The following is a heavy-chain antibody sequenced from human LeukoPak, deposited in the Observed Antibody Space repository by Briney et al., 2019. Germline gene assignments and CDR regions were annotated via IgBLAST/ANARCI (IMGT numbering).Heavy chain of an antibody. CDR2: ISNDGGGT. Sequence: GGSLRLSCAASGFIFNNYGLIWVRQAPGKGLEWVSAISNDGGGTQYADFVKGRFTISRDNSKNTLFLQMSSLRAEDTALYFCAEGSSGYFADLWGQGTLVTVSS. CDR3: AEGSSGYFADL. CDR1: GFIFNNYG. J-gene: IGHJ5*02. V-gene: IGHV3-23*01. D-gene: IGHD3-22*01.